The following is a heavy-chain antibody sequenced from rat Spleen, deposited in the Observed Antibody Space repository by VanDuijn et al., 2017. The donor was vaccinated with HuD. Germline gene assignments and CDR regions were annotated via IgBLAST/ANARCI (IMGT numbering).Heavy chain of an antibody. Sequence: QVQLKESGPGLVQPSQTLSLTCTVSGFSLTSYNVHWVRQPTGKGLEWMGIIWTGGSTDYNSALKSRLSISRDTSKSQVFLKMSSLKTEDTATYYCAREATNYVMDAWGQGASVTVSS. CDR1: GFSLTSYN. CDR2: IWTGGST. J-gene: IGHJ4*01. D-gene: IGHD1-10*01. CDR3: AREATNYVMDA. V-gene: IGHV2-30*01.